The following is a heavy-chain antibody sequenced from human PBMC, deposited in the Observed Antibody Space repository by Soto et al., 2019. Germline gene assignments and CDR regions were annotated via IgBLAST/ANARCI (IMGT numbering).Heavy chain of an antibody. CDR3: ASGTGDRARFDY. Sequence: QVQLVQSGAEVKKPGSSVKVSCKASGGTXSXYAISWVXXXXXXXXXSMGGIIPIFGTANYAQKFQGRVTITADESTSTAYMELSSLRSEDTAVYYCASGTGDRARFDYWGQGTLVTVSS. D-gene: IGHD7-27*01. CDR2: IIPIFGTA. V-gene: IGHV1-69*01. J-gene: IGHJ4*02. CDR1: GGTXSXYA.